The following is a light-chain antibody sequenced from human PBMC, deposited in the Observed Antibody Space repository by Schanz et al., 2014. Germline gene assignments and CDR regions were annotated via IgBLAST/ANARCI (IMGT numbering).Light chain of an antibody. J-gene: IGKJ4*01. CDR1: QGVTSRY. Sequence: EIVLTQSPGTLSLSPGERATLSCRASQGVTSRYLAWYQQKPGQAPRLLIYGASSRATGIPDRFSGSGSGTDFTLTISRLEPEDFAVYYCQQYGRPPLTFGGGTKVEIK. V-gene: IGKV3-20*01. CDR2: GAS. CDR3: QQYGRPPLT.